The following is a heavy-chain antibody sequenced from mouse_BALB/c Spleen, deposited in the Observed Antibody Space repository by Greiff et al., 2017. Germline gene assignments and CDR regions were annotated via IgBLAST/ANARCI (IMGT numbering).Heavy chain of an antibody. CDR1: GYSITSDYA. V-gene: IGHV3-2*02. J-gene: IGHJ4*01. Sequence: EVQLQESGPGLVKPSQSLSLTCTVTGYSITSDYAWNWIRQFPGNKLEWMGYISYSGSTSYNPSLKSRISITRDTSKNQFFLQLNSVTTEDTATYYCARRGTGTDYYAMDYWGQGTSVTVSS. CDR3: ARRGTGTDYYAMDY. CDR2: ISYSGST. D-gene: IGHD4-1*01.